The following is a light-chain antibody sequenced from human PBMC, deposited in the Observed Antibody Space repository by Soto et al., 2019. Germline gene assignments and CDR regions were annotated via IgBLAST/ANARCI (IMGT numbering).Light chain of an antibody. CDR2: AAS. J-gene: IGKJ2*01. CDR3: QQYGSSPWMYT. Sequence: EIVLTQSPGTLSLSPGERVTLSCRASQTVSSNYLAWYQQKPGQAPRLLIYAASSRAAGIADRFSASGSGTAFTLTISRLEPEDSAVYYCQQYGSSPWMYTFGQGTKVEIK. V-gene: IGKV3-20*01. CDR1: QTVSSNY.